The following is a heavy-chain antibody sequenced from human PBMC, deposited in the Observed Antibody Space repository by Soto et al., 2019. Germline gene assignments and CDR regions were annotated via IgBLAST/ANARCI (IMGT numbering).Heavy chain of an antibody. CDR3: ARQGEYYYGSGGAWFDP. V-gene: IGHV4-59*08. Sequence: SETLSLTCTVSGGSISSYYWSWIRQPPGKGLEWIGYIYYSGSTNYNPSLKSRVTISVDTSKNQFSLKLSSVTAADTAVYYCARQGEYYYGSGGAWFDPWGQGTLVTVSS. CDR1: GGSISSYY. D-gene: IGHD3-10*01. CDR2: IYYSGST. J-gene: IGHJ5*02.